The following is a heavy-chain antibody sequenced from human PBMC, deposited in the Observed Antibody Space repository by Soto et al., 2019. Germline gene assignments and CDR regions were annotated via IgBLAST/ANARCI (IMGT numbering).Heavy chain of an antibody. V-gene: IGHV4-34*09. CDR3: AREEVAYVGSVIYNWFGP. J-gene: IGHJ5*02. CDR1: GGSFSGYY. CDR2: VNHGGTS. D-gene: IGHD3-10*01. Sequence: PSETLSLTCAVHGGSFSGYYWDWIRQPPGKGLEWIGEVNHGGTSNYNPSLKSRVTLSLDISKSQFSLKLASVTAADTAVYYCAREEVAYVGSVIYNWFGPWGKGTLVT.